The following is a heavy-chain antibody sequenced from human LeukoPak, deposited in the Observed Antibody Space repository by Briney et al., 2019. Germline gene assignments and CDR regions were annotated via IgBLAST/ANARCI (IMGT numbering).Heavy chain of an antibody. CDR3: ARSDYYDSSGYYL. Sequence: SQTLSLTCTVSGGSISSGSYYWSWIRQPAGKGLEWIGRIYTSGSTNYNPSLKSRVTISVDTSKNQFSLKLSSVTAADTAVYYCARSDYYDSSGYYLWGQGTLVTVPS. J-gene: IGHJ4*02. D-gene: IGHD3-22*01. V-gene: IGHV4-61*02. CDR2: IYTSGST. CDR1: GGSISSGSYY.